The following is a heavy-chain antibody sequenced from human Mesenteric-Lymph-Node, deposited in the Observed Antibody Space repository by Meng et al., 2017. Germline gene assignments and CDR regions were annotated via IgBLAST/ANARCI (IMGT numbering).Heavy chain of an antibody. CDR2: IWYDGSNK. J-gene: IGHJ4*01. CDR1: GFTFSSYG. V-gene: IGHV3-33*01. Sequence: GGSLRLSCAASGFTFSSYGMHWVRQAPGKGLEWVAVIWYDGSNKYYADSVKGRFTISRDNSKNTLYLQMNSLRAEDTAVYYCARDLVGYCSGGSCSNFDYWGHGTPVTVSS. CDR3: ARDLVGYCSGGSCSNFDY. D-gene: IGHD2-15*01.